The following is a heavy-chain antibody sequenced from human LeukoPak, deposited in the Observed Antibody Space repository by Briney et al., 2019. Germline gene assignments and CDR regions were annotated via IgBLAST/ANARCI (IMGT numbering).Heavy chain of an antibody. CDR3: ARDQSDGSGSYYSFDY. D-gene: IGHD3-10*01. CDR1: GFTFSSYS. J-gene: IGHJ4*02. V-gene: IGHV3-21*01. CDR2: ISSSSSYI. Sequence: GSLRLSCAASGFTFSSYSMNWVRQAPGKGLEWVSSISSSSSYIYYADSVKGRFTISRDNAMNSLYLQMNSLRAEDTAVYYCARDQSDGSGSYYSFDYWGQGTLVTVSS.